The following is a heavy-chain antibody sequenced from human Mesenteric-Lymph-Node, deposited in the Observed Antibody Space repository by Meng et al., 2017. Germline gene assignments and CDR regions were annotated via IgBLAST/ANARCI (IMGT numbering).Heavy chain of an antibody. CDR3: ARGFRDIGGGEFDY. D-gene: IGHD1-26*01. J-gene: IGHJ4*02. CDR1: GGSISSYY. V-gene: IGHV4-59*01. CDR2: IYYSGST. Sequence: SETLSLTCTVSGGSISSYYWSWIRQPPGKGLEWIGYIYYSGSTNYNPSLKSRVTISVDTSKNQFSLKLSSVTAADTAVYYCARGFRDIGGGEFDYWGQGTLVTVSS.